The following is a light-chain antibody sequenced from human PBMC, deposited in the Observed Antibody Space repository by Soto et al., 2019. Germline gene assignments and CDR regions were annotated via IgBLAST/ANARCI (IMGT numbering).Light chain of an antibody. CDR3: QQFNSYPLT. V-gene: IGKV1-13*02. CDR1: QGISNA. Sequence: AIQLTQSPSSLSASVGDRVTIICRASQGISNALAWYQQRPGKPPKFSIYDTSSLQTGVPSRFSGSGSGTDFTLTISNLQPEDFATYYCQQFNSYPLTFGGGTKVEIK. CDR2: DTS. J-gene: IGKJ4*01.